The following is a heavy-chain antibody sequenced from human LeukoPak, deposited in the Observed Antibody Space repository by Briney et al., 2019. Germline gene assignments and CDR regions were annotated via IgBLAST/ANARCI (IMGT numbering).Heavy chain of an antibody. Sequence: PGGSLRLSCAASGFTFVTFAMDWVRQAPGKGLEWVSTISGSGGGTYYADSVKGRFTISRDNSKNTLYLQMNSLRAEDTAVYYCAKHKGAGSRYSYSMDVWGKGATVTVSS. CDR3: AKHKGAGSRYSYSMDV. CDR2: ISGSGGGT. V-gene: IGHV3-23*01. CDR1: GFTFVTFA. D-gene: IGHD6-13*01. J-gene: IGHJ6*03.